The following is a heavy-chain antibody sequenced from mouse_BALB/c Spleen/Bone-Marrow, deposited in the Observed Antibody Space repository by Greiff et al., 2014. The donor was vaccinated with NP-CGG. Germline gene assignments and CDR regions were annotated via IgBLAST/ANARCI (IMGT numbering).Heavy chain of an antibody. J-gene: IGHJ3*01. CDR1: GYTFTSYW. CDR2: IPPGSGTT. Sequence: DLVKPGASVKLSCKASGYTFTSYWINWIKQRPGQGLEWIGRIPPGSGTTYYNEMFKGKATLTVDTSSTTAYIQLSSLSSEDSAVYFCARGSYYYGSSPPWFAYWGQGTLVTAPA. CDR3: ARGSYYYGSSPPWFAY. V-gene: IGHV1S41*01. D-gene: IGHD1-1*01.